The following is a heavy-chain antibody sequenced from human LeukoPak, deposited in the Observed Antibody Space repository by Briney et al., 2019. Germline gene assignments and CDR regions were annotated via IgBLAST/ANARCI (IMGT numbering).Heavy chain of an antibody. J-gene: IGHJ6*03. V-gene: IGHV3-21*01. D-gene: IGHD2-15*01. CDR1: GFTFSSYG. CDR3: ASLLGYCSGGSCYHADYMDV. CDR2: ISSSSSYI. Sequence: GGSLRLSCADSGFTFSSYGMSWVRQAPGKGLEWVSSISSSSSYIYYADSVKGRFTISRDNAKNSLYLQMNSLRAEDTAVYYCASLLGYCSGGSCYHADYMDVWGKGTTVTVSS.